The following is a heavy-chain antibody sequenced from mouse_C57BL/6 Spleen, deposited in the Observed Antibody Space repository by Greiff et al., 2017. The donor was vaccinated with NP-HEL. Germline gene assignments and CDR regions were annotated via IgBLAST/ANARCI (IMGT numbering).Heavy chain of an antibody. Sequence: QVQLQQPGAELVRPGTSVKLSCKASGYTFTSYWMHWVKQRPGQGLEWIGVIDPSDSYTNYNQKFKGQATLTVDTSSSTAYMQLRSLTSADSAVYYCARQSRIYYDYDEKALDYWGQGTSVTVS. CDR1: GYTFTSYW. CDR3: ARQSRIYYDYDEKALDY. J-gene: IGHJ4*01. V-gene: IGHV1-59*01. CDR2: IDPSDSYT. D-gene: IGHD2-4*01.